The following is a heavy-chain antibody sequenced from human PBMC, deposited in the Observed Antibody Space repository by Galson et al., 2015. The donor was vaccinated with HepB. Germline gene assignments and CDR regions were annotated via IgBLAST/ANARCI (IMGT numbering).Heavy chain of an antibody. D-gene: IGHD3-10*01. Sequence: SLRLSCAASGFTFSSQSMNWVSQAPGKGLEWISYISSSSSTIYYADSVKGRFIVSRDNARMSVFLQMNSLRGEDTAVYYCARGGPWFGERTEYFQNWGRGTLVTVSS. J-gene: IGHJ1*01. V-gene: IGHV3-48*04. CDR2: ISSSSSTI. CDR1: GFTFSSQS. CDR3: ARGGPWFGERTEYFQN.